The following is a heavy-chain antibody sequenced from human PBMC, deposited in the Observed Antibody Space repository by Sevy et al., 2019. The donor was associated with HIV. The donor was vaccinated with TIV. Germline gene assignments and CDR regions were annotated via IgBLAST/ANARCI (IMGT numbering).Heavy chain of an antibody. J-gene: IGHJ3*02. CDR1: GFAFNDYA. CDR3: ARFPPQRAFDI. Sequence: GGSLRLSCEAFGFAFNDYAMHWVRQVPGKGLEWVAVVSYDGSNTSYADSVKGRFTVSRDNSKNTLYLQMNSLRRDDKAVFYCARFPPQRAFDIWGQGTTVTVSS. CDR2: VSYDGSNT. V-gene: IGHV3-30-3*01.